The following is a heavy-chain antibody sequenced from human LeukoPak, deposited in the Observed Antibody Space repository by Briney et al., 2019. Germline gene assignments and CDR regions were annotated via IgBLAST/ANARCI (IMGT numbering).Heavy chain of an antibody. D-gene: IGHD2-2*01. J-gene: IGHJ2*01. Sequence: SETLSLTCTVSGGSISSYYWSWIRQPPGKGLGWIGYIYYSGSTNYNPSLKSRVTISVDTSKNQFSLKLSSVTAADTAVYYCARRMYCSSTSCYWSRAVGYFDLWGRGTLVTVSS. V-gene: IGHV4-59*08. CDR2: IYYSGST. CDR1: GGSISSYY. CDR3: ARRMYCSSTSCYWSRAVGYFDL.